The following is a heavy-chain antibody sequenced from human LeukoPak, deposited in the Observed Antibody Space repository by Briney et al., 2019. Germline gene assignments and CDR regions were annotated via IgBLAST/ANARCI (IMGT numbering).Heavy chain of an antibody. CDR3: AREGTAMVPFDY. CDR2: IIPIFGTA. Sequence: SVKVSCKASGGTFSSYAISWVRQAPGQGLEWMGGIIPIFGTANYAQKFQGRVTITADESTSTAYMELSSLRSEDTAVYYCAREGTAMVPFDYWGQGTLVTVSS. CDR1: GGTFSSYA. J-gene: IGHJ4*02. D-gene: IGHD5-18*01. V-gene: IGHV1-69*01.